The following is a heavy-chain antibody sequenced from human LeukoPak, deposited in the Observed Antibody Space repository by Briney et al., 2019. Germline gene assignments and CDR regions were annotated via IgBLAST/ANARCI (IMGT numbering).Heavy chain of an antibody. J-gene: IGHJ4*02. CDR3: ARDRVGSGWPRPYYFEI. D-gene: IGHD6-19*01. CDR2: INPNTGAT. CDR1: GYTFTGYY. Sequence: ASVKVSCKPSGYTFTGYYLHWVRQAPGQGPEWMGWINPNTGATMYSQKFQGRVTMTRDTSVSTGYMELRRLTSDDSAVYYCARDRVGSGWPRPYYFEIWGQGTLVTVSS. V-gene: IGHV1-2*02.